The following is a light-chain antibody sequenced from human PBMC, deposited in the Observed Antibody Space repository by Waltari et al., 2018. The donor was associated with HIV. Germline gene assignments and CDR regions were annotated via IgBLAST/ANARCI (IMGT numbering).Light chain of an antibody. CDR2: DVT. Sequence: QSALTQPRSVSGSPGQSVTISCTGTSSDVGGYNYVSWYQQHQGKAPKFIIYDVTKRPSGVPDRFSGSKSGNTASLTISGLQAEDEADYYCCSYAGNYPVLFGGGTKLTVL. J-gene: IGLJ3*02. CDR3: CSYAGNYPVL. CDR1: SSDVGGYNY. V-gene: IGLV2-11*01.